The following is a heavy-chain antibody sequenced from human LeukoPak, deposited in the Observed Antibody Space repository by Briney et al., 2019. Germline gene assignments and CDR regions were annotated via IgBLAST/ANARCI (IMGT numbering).Heavy chain of an antibody. J-gene: IGHJ6*03. CDR2: INHSGST. CDR3: ARRLDYYYYYMDV. Sequence: GSLRLSCAASGFTFSSYSMNWVRQPPGKGLEWIGEINHSGSTNYNPSLKSRVTISVDTSKNQFSLKLSSVTAADTAVYYCARRLDYYYYYMDVWGKGTTVTISS. CDR1: GFTFSSYS. V-gene: IGHV4-34*01.